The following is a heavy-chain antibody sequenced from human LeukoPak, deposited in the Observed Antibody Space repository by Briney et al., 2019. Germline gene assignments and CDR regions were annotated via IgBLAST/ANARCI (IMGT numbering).Heavy chain of an antibody. V-gene: IGHV3-23*01. CDR2: IGSGGST. CDR3: ARGLTYYDRLTGHYLGNWFDP. D-gene: IGHD3-9*01. J-gene: IGHJ5*02. CDR1: GFTFSSYA. Sequence: GGSLRLSCAASGFTFSSYAMSWVRQAPGKGLEWVSAIGSGGSTYADSVKGRFTISRDNSENTLHLHMSSLRADDTAVYYCARGLTYYDRLTGHYLGNWFDPWGQGTLVTVSS.